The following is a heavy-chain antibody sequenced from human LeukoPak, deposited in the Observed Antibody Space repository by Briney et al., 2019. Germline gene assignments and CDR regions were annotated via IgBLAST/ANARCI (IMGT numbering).Heavy chain of an antibody. Sequence: GGSLRLSCAASGFTFDDYAMHWVRQAPGKGLEWVSLISWDGGSTYYADSVKGRLTISRDNSKNSLYLQMNSLRAEDTAVYYCARDLGQYYDTSDNWFDPWGQGTLVTVSS. D-gene: IGHD3-22*01. CDR1: GFTFDDYA. CDR3: ARDLGQYYDTSDNWFDP. V-gene: IGHV3-43D*03. CDR2: ISWDGGST. J-gene: IGHJ5*02.